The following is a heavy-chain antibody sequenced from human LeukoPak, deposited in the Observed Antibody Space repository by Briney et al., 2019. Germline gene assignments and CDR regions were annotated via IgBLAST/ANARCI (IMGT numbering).Heavy chain of an antibody. J-gene: IGHJ4*02. D-gene: IGHD2/OR15-2a*01. CDR3: VRGAYYAAY. Sequence: PGGSLRLSCAASAFTISSYWMSWVGQTPVKGLEWVANIKQDGSEKYYVDSLKGRFNISRDNVKNALYLQMNSLRVEDTGIYYCVRGAYYAAYWGQGTLVTVSS. V-gene: IGHV3-7*01. CDR2: IKQDGSEK. CDR1: AFTISSYW.